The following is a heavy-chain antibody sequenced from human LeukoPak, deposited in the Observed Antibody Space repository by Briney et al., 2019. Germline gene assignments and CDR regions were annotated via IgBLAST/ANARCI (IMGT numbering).Heavy chain of an antibody. CDR1: GFPFSSYG. CDR2: ISYDGSNK. V-gene: IGHV3-30*18. Sequence: GRSLRLSCAASGFPFSSYGMHWVRQAPGKGLEWVAVISYDGSNKYYADSVKGRFTISRDNSKNTLYLQMNSLRAEDTAVYYCAKDYYDSSGYYHSWYFDYWGQGTLVTVSS. CDR3: AKDYYDSSGYYHSWYFDY. D-gene: IGHD3-22*01. J-gene: IGHJ4*02.